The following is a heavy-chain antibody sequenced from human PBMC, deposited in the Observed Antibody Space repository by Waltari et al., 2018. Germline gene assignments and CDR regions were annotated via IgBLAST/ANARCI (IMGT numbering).Heavy chain of an antibody. CDR2: IYYSGST. V-gene: IGHV4-39*01. Sequence: QLQLQESGPGLVKPSETLSLTCTVSGGSISSSSYYWGWIRQPPGKGLGWIGSIYYSGSTYYNPSLKSRVTISVDTSKNQFSLKLSSVTAADTAVYYCARNYYDILTGYYHFAFDIWGQGTMVTVSS. D-gene: IGHD3-9*01. CDR3: ARNYYDILTGYYHFAFDI. CDR1: GGSISSSSYY. J-gene: IGHJ3*02.